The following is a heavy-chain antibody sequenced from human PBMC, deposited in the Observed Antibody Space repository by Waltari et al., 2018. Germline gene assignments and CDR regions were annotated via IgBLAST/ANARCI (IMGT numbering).Heavy chain of an antibody. CDR3: ATYIGASIGTAAFDV. CDR1: GGSIPSNPPY. CDR2: MSYNGAT. D-gene: IGHD5-12*01. J-gene: IGHJ3*01. Sequence: QLQLQESGPGLGKPSETLSLTCIVSGGSIPSNPPYWAWIRQPPGQGLEWIGTMSYNGATYSSPSLKSRVTVSRDTSKNHLSLKLGSVTAADTAVYYCATYIGASIGTAAFDVWGQGTMVTVSS. V-gene: IGHV4-39*02.